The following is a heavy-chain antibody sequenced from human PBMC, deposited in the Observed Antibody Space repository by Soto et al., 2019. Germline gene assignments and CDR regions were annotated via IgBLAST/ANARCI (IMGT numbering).Heavy chain of an antibody. CDR3: ARAGVATTYPGNNWFDP. CDR1: GGSISSGDYY. Sequence: QVQLQESGPGLVKPSQTLSLTCTVSGGSISSGDYYWSWIRQPPGKGLEWIGYIYYSGSTYYNPSLKSRVTISVDTSKNQFSLNLSSVTAADTAMYYCARAGVATTYPGNNWFDPWGQGTLVTVSS. D-gene: IGHD5-12*01. J-gene: IGHJ5*02. CDR2: IYYSGST. V-gene: IGHV4-30-4*01.